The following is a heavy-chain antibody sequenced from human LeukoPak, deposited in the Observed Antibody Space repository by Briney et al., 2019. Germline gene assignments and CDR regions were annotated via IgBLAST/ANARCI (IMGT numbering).Heavy chain of an antibody. CDR2: IYHSGST. J-gene: IGHJ4*02. Sequence: SETLSLTCTVSGYSISSGYYWGWIRQPPGKGLEWIGSIYHSGSTYYNPSLKSRVTISVDTSKNQFSLKLSSVTAADTAVYYCARAPYYYDSSGYYEGAFDYWGQGTLVTVSS. D-gene: IGHD3-22*01. V-gene: IGHV4-38-2*02. CDR3: ARAPYYYDSSGYYEGAFDY. CDR1: GYSISSGYY.